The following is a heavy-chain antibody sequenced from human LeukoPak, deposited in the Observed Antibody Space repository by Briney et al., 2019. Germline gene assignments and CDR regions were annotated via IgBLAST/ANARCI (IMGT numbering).Heavy chain of an antibody. J-gene: IGHJ4*02. V-gene: IGHV1-18*01. CDR2: NSAYNGNT. CDR1: GYTFTSYG. D-gene: IGHD3-16*01. Sequence: ASVKVSCKASGYTFTSYGISWVRQAPGQGLEWMGWNSAYNGNTNYAQKLQGRVTMTTDTSTSTAYMELRSLRSDDTAVYYCARDSDYDYVWGTSGYDYWGQGTLVTVSS. CDR3: ARDSDYDYVWGTSGYDY.